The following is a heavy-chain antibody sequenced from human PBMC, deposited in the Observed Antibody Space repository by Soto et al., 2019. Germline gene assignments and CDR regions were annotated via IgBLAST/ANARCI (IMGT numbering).Heavy chain of an antibody. CDR3: ARDPLWGTAMVLWYFDL. CDR1: GFTFSSYA. D-gene: IGHD5-18*01. Sequence: QVQLVESGGGVVQPGRSLRLSCAASGFTFSSYAMHWFRQAPGKGLEWVAVISYDGSNKYYTDSVKGRFTISRDNSKNTLYLQMTCLRAEDTAVYYCARDPLWGTAMVLWYFDLWGRGTLVTVSS. J-gene: IGHJ2*01. V-gene: IGHV3-30-3*01. CDR2: ISYDGSNK.